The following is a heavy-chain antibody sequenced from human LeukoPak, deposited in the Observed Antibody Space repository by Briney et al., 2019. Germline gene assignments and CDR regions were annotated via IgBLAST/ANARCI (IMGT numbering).Heavy chain of an antibody. CDR3: ARVARPTNYYYYGMDV. Sequence: GASVKVSCKASGGTFSSYAISWVRQAPGQGLEWMGGIIPIFGTANYAQKFQGRVTITADESTSTAYMELSSLRSEDTAVYYCARVARPTNYYYYGMDVWGQGTTVTVSS. CDR1: GGTFSSYA. D-gene: IGHD6-6*01. V-gene: IGHV1-69*13. CDR2: IIPIFGTA. J-gene: IGHJ6*02.